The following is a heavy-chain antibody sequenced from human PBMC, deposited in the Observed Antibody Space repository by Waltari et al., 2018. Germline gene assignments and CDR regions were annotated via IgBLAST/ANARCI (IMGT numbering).Heavy chain of an antibody. J-gene: IGHJ4*02. CDR2: IYDSGTT. CDR3: ARLEDSYAETPIDY. CDR1: GGSISSSALY. Sequence: QLQLQESGPGLVKPSETLSLTCTVAGGSISSSALYWGGIRQPPGKGLERIGSIYDSGTTYDSPTLNSLVTKSVDTSKNQFSLKLSSVTAADTAVYYRARLEDSYAETPIDYWGQGTLVTVSS. V-gene: IGHV4-39*01. D-gene: IGHD5-18*01.